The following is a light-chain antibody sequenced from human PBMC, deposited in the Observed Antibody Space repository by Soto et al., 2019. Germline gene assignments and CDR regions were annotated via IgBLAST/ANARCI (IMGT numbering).Light chain of an antibody. CDR2: GAS. CDR1: QTVDSN. CDR3: QQYTDWPLT. J-gene: IGKJ4*01. V-gene: IGKV3D-15*01. Sequence: EIVLKLRLRTLSPSPSVRATLSRRASQTVDSNVAWYQQKPGQTPRLLIYGASTRPTGIPARFSGSGSGTEFTLTIISLQSEDSAVYYCQQYTDWPLTLGGRTNV.